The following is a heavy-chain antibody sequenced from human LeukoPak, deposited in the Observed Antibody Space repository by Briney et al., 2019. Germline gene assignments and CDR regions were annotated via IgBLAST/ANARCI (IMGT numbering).Heavy chain of an antibody. CDR1: GYTFTDYY. J-gene: IGHJ4*02. D-gene: IGHD6-19*01. CDR3: ARVGYSSAWSNFDY. Sequence: ASVKVSCKASGYTFTDYYIHWVRQARGQGLEWMGWVKPNSGGTNYAQKVQGRVTMTRDTSISTAYMELSRLTSDGTAVYYCARVGYSSAWSNFDYWGQGTLVTVSS. V-gene: IGHV1-2*02. CDR2: VKPNSGGT.